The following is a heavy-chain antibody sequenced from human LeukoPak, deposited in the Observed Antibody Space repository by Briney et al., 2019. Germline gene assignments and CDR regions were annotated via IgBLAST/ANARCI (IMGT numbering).Heavy chain of an antibody. V-gene: IGHV3-7*01. Sequence: GGSLRLSCAASGFTFSSYWMSWVRQAPGKGLEWVANIKQDGSEKYYVDSVKGRFTISRDNAKNSLYLQMNSVRAEDTAVYYCARGSPRRGDSSGYYYYWGQGTLVTVSS. CDR1: GFTFSSYW. CDR2: IKQDGSEK. D-gene: IGHD3-22*01. CDR3: ARGSPRRGDSSGYYYY. J-gene: IGHJ4*02.